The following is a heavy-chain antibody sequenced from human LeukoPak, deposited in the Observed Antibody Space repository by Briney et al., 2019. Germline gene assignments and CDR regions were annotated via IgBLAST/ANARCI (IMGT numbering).Heavy chain of an antibody. J-gene: IGHJ4*02. V-gene: IGHV3-23*01. Sequence: GGSLRLSCAASGFTFSSYAVSWVRQAPGKGLEWVSAISGSGGSTYYADSVKGRFTISRDNSKNTLYLQMNSLRAEDTAIYYCAKAQAVAGASPNFDYWGQGTLVAVSS. D-gene: IGHD6-19*01. CDR3: AKAQAVAGASPNFDY. CDR2: ISGSGGST. CDR1: GFTFSSYA.